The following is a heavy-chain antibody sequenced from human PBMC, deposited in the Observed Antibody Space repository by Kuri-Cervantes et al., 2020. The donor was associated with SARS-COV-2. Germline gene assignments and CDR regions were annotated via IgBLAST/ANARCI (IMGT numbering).Heavy chain of an antibody. CDR1: GFIFSDYY. J-gene: IGHJ4*02. Sequence: GGSLRLSCTASGFIFSDYYMTWIRQAPGKGLEWVSYISSSSSTIYYADSVKGRFTISRDNAKNTLYLQMNSLRAEDTAVYYCAKDSSSGWYGGLDYWGQGTLVTVSS. CDR2: ISSSSSTI. D-gene: IGHD6-19*01. CDR3: AKDSSSGWYGGLDY. V-gene: IGHV3-11*04.